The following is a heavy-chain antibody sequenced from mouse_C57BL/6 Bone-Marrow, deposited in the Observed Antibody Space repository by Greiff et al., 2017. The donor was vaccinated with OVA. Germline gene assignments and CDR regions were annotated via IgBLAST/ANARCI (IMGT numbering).Heavy chain of an antibody. V-gene: IGHV1-59*01. J-gene: IGHJ1*03. CDR1: GYTFTSYW. CDR2: IDPSDSYT. D-gene: IGHD1-1*01. Sequence: QVQLQQPGAELVRPGTSVKLSCKASGYTFTSYWMHWVKQRPRQGLEWIGVIDPSDSYTNYNQKFKGKATLTVDTSSSTAYMQLSSLTSEDSAVYYCAPTTVVATGYFDVWGTGTTVTVSS. CDR3: APTTVVATGYFDV.